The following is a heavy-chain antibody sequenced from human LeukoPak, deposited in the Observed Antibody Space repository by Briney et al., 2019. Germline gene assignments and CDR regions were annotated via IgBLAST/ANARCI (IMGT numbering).Heavy chain of an antibody. CDR1: GGTFSSYA. CDR3: ARCYDSSGSYYYYGMDV. CDR2: IIPIFGTA. J-gene: IGHJ6*02. D-gene: IGHD3-22*01. Sequence: GASVKVSCKASGGTFSSYAISWVRQAPGQGLEWMGGIIPIFGTANYAQKFQGRVTITADESTSTAYMELSSLRSEDTAVYYCARCYDSSGSYYYYGMDVWGQGTTVTVSS. V-gene: IGHV1-69*13.